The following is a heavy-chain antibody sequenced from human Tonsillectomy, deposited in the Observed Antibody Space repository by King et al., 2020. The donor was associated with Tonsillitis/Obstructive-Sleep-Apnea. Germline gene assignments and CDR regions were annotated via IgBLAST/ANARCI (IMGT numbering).Heavy chain of an antibody. CDR3: AKDRGGKYYFDY. CDR1: GFTFSSYG. J-gene: IGHJ4*02. D-gene: IGHD3-10*01. V-gene: IGHV3-30*18. CDR2: ISYDGSNK. Sequence: VQLVESGGGVVQPGRSLRLSCAASGFTFSSYGMHWVRQAPGKGLEWVAVISYDGSNKYYADSVKGRFTISRDNSKNTLYLQMNSRRAEDTAVYYCAKDRGGKYYFDYWGQGTLVTVSS.